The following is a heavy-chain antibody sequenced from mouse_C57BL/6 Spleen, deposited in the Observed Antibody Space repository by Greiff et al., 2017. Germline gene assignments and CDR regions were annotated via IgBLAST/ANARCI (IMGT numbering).Heavy chain of an antibody. J-gene: IGHJ4*01. CDR1: GFTFSSYT. CDR2: ISGGGGNT. V-gene: IGHV5-9*01. CDR3: ARHEPYYAMDY. Sequence: EVKLMESGGGLVKPGGSLKLSCAASGFTFSSYTMSWVRQTPEKRLEWVATISGGGGNTYYPDSVKGRFTISRDNAKNTLYLQMSSLRSEDTALYYCARHEPYYAMDYWDQGTSVTVSS.